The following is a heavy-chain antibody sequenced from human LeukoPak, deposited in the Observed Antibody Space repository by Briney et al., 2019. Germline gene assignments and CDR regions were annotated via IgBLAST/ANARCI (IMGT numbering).Heavy chain of an antibody. CDR3: ARDPEPNFYDNPDGSSFDP. V-gene: IGHV1-46*01. CDR1: GYTFTSYY. D-gene: IGHD3-22*01. J-gene: IGHJ5*02. CDR2: INPSGGST. Sequence: ASVKVSCKASGYTFTSYYMHWVRQAPGQGLEWMGIINPSGGSTSYAQKCQGRVIMTRDTSTSTVYMELSSLRSEGTAVYYCARDPEPNFYDNPDGSSFDPWGQGTLVTVSS.